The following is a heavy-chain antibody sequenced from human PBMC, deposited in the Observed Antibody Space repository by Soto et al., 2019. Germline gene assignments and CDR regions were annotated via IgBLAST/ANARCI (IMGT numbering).Heavy chain of an antibody. CDR3: ARVVEEQLALTYYYYYGMDV. CDR2: IKQDGSEK. J-gene: IGHJ6*02. V-gene: IGHV3-7*05. CDR1: GFTFSSYW. D-gene: IGHD6-6*01. Sequence: GGSLRLSCAASGFTFSSYWMSWVRQAPGKGLEWVANIKQDGSEKYYVDSVKGRFTISRDNAKNSLYLQMNSLRAEDTAVYYCARVVEEQLALTYYYYYGMDVWGQGTTVTVSS.